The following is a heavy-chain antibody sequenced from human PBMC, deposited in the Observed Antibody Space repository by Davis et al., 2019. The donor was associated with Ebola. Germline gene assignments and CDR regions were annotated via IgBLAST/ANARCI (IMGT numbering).Heavy chain of an antibody. D-gene: IGHD3-3*01. CDR1: GYTFTSYG. J-gene: IGHJ6*02. Sequence: ASVKVSCKASGYTFTSYGISWVRQAPGQGLEWMGWISAYNGNTNYAQKLQGRVTMTTDTSTSTAYMELRSLRSDDTAVYYCARGYHISYYDFWSGYSPTTYYGMDVWGQGTTVTVSS. CDR2: ISAYNGNT. CDR3: ARGYHISYYDFWSGYSPTTYYGMDV. V-gene: IGHV1-18*01.